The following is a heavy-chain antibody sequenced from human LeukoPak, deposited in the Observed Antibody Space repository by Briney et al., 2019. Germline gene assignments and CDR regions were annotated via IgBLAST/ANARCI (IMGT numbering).Heavy chain of an antibody. D-gene: IGHD2-15*01. CDR3: AREPIVVVVAATQGYWFDP. V-gene: IGHV4-4*07. J-gene: IGHJ5*02. Sequence: SETLSLTCTVSGGSISSYYWSWIRQPAGKGLEWIGRIYTSGSTNYSPSLKSRVTMSVDTSKNQFSLKLSSVTAADTAVYYCAREPIVVVVAATQGYWFDPWGQGTLVTVSS. CDR2: IYTSGST. CDR1: GGSISSYY.